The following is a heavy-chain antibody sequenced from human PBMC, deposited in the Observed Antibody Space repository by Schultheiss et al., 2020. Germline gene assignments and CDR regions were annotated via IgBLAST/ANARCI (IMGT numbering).Heavy chain of an antibody. CDR1: GGSISSYF. V-gene: IGHV4-59*05. Sequence: SETLSLTCTVSGGSISSYFWAWIRQPAGKGLEWIGSIYYSGSTYYNPSLKSRVTISVDTSKNQFSLKLSSVTAADTAVYYCARRAGTDAFDIWGQGTMVTVSS. CDR2: IYYSGST. CDR3: ARRAGTDAFDI. D-gene: IGHD1-1*01. J-gene: IGHJ3*02.